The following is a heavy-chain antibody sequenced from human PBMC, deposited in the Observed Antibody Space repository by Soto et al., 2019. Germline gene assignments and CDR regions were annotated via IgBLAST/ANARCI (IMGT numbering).Heavy chain of an antibody. CDR3: ARGDYDVLTGHYPLDY. D-gene: IGHD3-9*01. CDR2: INPSGGST. J-gene: IGHJ4*02. CDR1: GYTLTSYY. V-gene: IGHV1-46*01. Sequence: QVQLVQSGAEVKKPGASVKVSCKASGYTLTSYYMHWVRQAPGQGLAWMGIINPSGGSTSYAQNYRDRITMTRETSTTTVYMELSSLRSEDTAVYFCARGDYDVLTGHYPLDYWGQGTLVTVSS.